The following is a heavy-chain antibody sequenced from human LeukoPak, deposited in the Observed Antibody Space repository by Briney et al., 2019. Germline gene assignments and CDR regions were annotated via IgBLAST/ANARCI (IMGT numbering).Heavy chain of an antibody. V-gene: IGHV1-18*01. CDR3: ARDCIGCHGFDY. CDR2: VSAYADDT. J-gene: IGHJ4*02. Sequence: ASVKVSCKASGHTFTNYGITWVRQAPGQGLEWMGWVSAYADDTNYVQKFQGRITMTTDTSTSTAYVELRSLRSDDTAVYYCARDCIGCHGFDYWGQGTLVTVSS. CDR1: GHTFTNYG.